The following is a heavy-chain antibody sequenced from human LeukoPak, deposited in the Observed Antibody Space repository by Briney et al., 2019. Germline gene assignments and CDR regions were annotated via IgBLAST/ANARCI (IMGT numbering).Heavy chain of an antibody. Sequence: GASVKVSCKASGYTFTGYYMHWVRQAPGQGLEWMGGIIPIFGTANYAQKFQGRVTITADKSTSTAYMELSSLRSEDTAVYYCARGVEMATIYNYFDYWGQGTLVTVSS. V-gene: IGHV1-69*06. J-gene: IGHJ4*02. CDR3: ARGVEMATIYNYFDY. CDR1: GYTFTGYY. D-gene: IGHD5-24*01. CDR2: IIPIFGTA.